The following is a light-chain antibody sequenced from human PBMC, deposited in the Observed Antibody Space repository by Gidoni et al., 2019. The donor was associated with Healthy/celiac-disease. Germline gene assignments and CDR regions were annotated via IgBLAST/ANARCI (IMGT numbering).Light chain of an antibody. CDR3: QQSYSTPLT. V-gene: IGKV1-39*01. CDR1: QSISSY. Sequence: DIQMTQSPSSLSASVGDRVTITCRASQSISSYLNWYQQKPGKAPKLLIYAASSLQSGVPSRFSGSGSGTDFTLTISSLQPEDLETDYCQQSYSTPLTCGGGTKVEIK. J-gene: IGKJ4*01. CDR2: AAS.